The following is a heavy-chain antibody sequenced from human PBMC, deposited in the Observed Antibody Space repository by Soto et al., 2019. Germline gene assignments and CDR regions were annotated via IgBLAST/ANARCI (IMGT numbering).Heavy chain of an antibody. CDR3: ARGIGYNDNNFYGTDV. CDR1: GYTFNSYD. V-gene: IGHV1-8*01. CDR2: MNPNSGNT. D-gene: IGHD1-1*01. Sequence: QVQLVQSGAEVEKPGASVKVSCKASGYTFNSYDIYWVRQATGQGLEWMGWMNPNSGNTGYAQKFQGRVTMTRNTSISTAYMELSSLRSEDTAVYYCARGIGYNDNNFYGTDVWGQGTTVTVSS. J-gene: IGHJ6*02.